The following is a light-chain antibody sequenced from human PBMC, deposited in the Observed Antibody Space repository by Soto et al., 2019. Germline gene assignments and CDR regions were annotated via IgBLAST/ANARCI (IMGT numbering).Light chain of an antibody. CDR1: SSNIGSNY. J-gene: IGLJ2*01. V-gene: IGLV1-47*02. Sequence: QLVLTQPPSASGTPGQRVTISCSGSSSNIGSNYVYWYQQLPGTAPKLLIYSNNQRPSGVPDRFSGSKSGTSASLAISGLRSEDEADYYCAAWDDSLSGLFGGGTKLTVL. CDR3: AAWDDSLSGL. CDR2: SNN.